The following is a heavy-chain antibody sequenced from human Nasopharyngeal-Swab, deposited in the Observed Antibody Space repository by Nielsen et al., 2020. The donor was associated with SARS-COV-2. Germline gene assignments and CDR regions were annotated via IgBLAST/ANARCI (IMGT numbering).Heavy chain of an antibody. V-gene: IGHV4-61*01. CDR1: GGSVSSGSYY. CDR2: IYYSGST. J-gene: IGHJ6*02. CDR3: ARDTYGSGSPSMDV. D-gene: IGHD3-10*01. Sequence: SQTLSLTCTVSGGSVSSGSYYWSWIRQPPGKGLEWIGYIYYSGSTNYNPSLKSRVTISVDTSQNQFSLKLSSVTAADTAVYYCARDTYGSGSPSMDVWGQGTTVTVSS.